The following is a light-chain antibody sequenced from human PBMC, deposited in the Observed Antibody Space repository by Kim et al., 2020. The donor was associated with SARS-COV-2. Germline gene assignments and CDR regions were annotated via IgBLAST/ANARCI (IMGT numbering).Light chain of an antibody. J-gene: IGKJ2*01. Sequence: SGSVGDRAPITCRASQSISSYLTWYQQKPGKAPKLLIYAASSLQSGVPSRFSGSGSGTDFTLTISSLQPEDFATYYGQQSYSTPYTLGQGTKLEI. CDR1: QSISSY. CDR2: AAS. V-gene: IGKV1-39*01. CDR3: QQSYSTPYT.